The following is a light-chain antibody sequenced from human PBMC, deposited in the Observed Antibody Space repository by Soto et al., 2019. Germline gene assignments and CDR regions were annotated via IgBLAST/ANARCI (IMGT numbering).Light chain of an antibody. Sequence: DIQMTQSPSTLSASVGDRVTITCRASQSISSWLAWYQQKPGKAANLMIYDASSLESGVPSRLSGSGSGTEFTLTISSLQPDDFATYYCQQYNSYSWTFGQGTKVDIK. CDR3: QQYNSYSWT. V-gene: IGKV1-5*01. J-gene: IGKJ1*01. CDR2: DAS. CDR1: QSISSW.